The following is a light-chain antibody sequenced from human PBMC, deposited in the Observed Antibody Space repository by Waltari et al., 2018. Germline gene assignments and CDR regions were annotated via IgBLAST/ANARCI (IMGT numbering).Light chain of an antibody. Sequence: EIVMTQSPATLSVSPGERATLSCRASQSVSSNLAWYQQKPGQAPRLLIYGASTRATGIPARFSGSGAGTECTLTNSSMQSEEFAVYYCQQYNNWPRWTFGQGTKVEIK. CDR3: QQYNNWPRWT. CDR2: GAS. CDR1: QSVSSN. V-gene: IGKV3-15*01. J-gene: IGKJ1*01.